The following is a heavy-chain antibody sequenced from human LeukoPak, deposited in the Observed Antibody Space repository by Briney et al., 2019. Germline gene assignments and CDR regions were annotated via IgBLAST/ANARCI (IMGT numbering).Heavy chain of an antibody. D-gene: IGHD3-22*01. CDR3: TLSALNSGYDY. Sequence: GGSLRLSRAASGFTFKNAWMSWVRQAPGKGLEWVGRIKSKTDGETTDYAAPVEGRFTISRDDSKNTLYLQMNSLKIEDTAVYYCTLSALNSGYDYWGQGTLVTVSS. J-gene: IGHJ4*02. V-gene: IGHV3-15*01. CDR2: IKSKTDGETT. CDR1: GFTFKNAW.